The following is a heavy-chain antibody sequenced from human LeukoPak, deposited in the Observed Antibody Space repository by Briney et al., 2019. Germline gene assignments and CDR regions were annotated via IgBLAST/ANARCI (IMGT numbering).Heavy chain of an antibody. J-gene: IGHJ5*02. Sequence: ASVKVSCKPSGYPFSGHYINWVRHAPGQGLEWMGWISAYNGNTKYAQKLQGRVTMTTDTSTSTAYMELRSLRSDDTAVYYCARDWYCSGGSCYDCFDPWGQGTLVTVSS. CDR3: ARDWYCSGGSCYDCFDP. CDR1: GYPFSGHY. D-gene: IGHD2-15*01. CDR2: ISAYNGNT. V-gene: IGHV1-18*04.